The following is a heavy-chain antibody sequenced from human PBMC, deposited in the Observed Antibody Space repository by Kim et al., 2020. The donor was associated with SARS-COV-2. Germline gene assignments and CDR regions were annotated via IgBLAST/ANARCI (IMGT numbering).Heavy chain of an antibody. Sequence: SETLSLTCAVYGGSFSGYYWSWIRQPPGKGLEWIGEINHSGSTNYNPSLKSRVTISVDTSKNQFSLKLSPVTAADTAVYYCARGRKVTIIGVVIRTTPIDYWDRETRDTVSS. V-gene: IGHV4-34*01. CDR3: ARGRKVTIIGVVIRTTPIDY. D-gene: IGHD3-3*01. CDR1: GGSFSGYY. CDR2: INHSGST. J-gene: IGHJ4*02.